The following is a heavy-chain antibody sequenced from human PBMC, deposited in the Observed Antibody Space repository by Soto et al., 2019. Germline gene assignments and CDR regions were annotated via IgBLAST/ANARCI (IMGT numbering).Heavy chain of an antibody. D-gene: IGHD1-1*01. V-gene: IGHV3-23*01. CDR1: GFSFSTYG. CDR2: VSGGSGVT. J-gene: IGHJ5*02. CDR3: TRWNGYGDL. Sequence: QLLESGGGLVQPGGSLSLSCVVSGFSFSTYGVTWVRQAPGKGLEWVCGVSGGSGVTHYTDSVKGRFTISGDDSKNTVYLQMHSLRGEDTAVYYCTRWNGYGDLWGQGTLVTVSS.